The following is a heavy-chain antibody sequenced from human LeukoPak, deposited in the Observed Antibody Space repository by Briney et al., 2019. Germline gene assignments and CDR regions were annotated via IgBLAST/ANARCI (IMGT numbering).Heavy chain of an antibody. CDR2: INPNSGGT. Sequence: ASVKVSCTASGYTFTGYYMHWVRQAPGQGLEWMGWINPNSGGTNYAQKFQGRVTMTRDTSISTAYMGLSRLRSDDTAVYYCARRLGLLWFGEGLFYYWGQGTLVTVSS. V-gene: IGHV1-2*02. CDR1: GYTFTGYY. D-gene: IGHD3-10*01. CDR3: ARRLGLLWFGEGLFYY. J-gene: IGHJ4*02.